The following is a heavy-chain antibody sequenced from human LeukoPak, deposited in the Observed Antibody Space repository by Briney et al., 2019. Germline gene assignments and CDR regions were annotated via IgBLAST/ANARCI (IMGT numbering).Heavy chain of an antibody. D-gene: IGHD2-2*01. J-gene: IGHJ4*02. CDR3: AKIPKGGYFDY. V-gene: IGHV3-23*01. CDR1: GFTFSSYA. Sequence: GGSLRLSCAASGFTFSSYAMSWVRQAPGKGLEWVSGISGSGGSTYYADSVKGRFTISRDNSKNTLYLQMNSLRAEDMAVYYCAKIPKGGYFDYWGQGTLVTVSS. CDR2: ISGSGGST.